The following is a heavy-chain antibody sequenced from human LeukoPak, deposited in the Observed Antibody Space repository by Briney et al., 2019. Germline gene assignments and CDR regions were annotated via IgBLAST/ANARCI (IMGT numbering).Heavy chain of an antibody. D-gene: IGHD3-22*01. CDR3: ARASYSYDINGWVPFDY. Sequence: PSETLSLTCAVYGGSFSAYYWSWIRQPPGEGLEWIGEINHSGSTNYNPSLKSRITISGDTSKNQFSLRLSSVTAADTAVYYCARASYSYDINGWVPFDYWGQGTLVTVSS. J-gene: IGHJ4*02. CDR1: GGSFSAYY. CDR2: INHSGST. V-gene: IGHV4-34*01.